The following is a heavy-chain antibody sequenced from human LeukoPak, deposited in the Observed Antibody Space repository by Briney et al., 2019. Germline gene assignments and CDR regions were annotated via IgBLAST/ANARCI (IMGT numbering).Heavy chain of an antibody. D-gene: IGHD6-19*01. Sequence: GGSLRLSCAASGFRFSSYWMSWVRQAPGKGLEWVANTNQDGSEKHYVDSAKGRISISRDNAKSSLYLQMNSLRAEDTAVYYCAKEVYSSGWSPFDYWGQGTLVTVSS. J-gene: IGHJ4*02. CDR2: TNQDGSEK. V-gene: IGHV3-7*03. CDR3: AKEVYSSGWSPFDY. CDR1: GFRFSSYW.